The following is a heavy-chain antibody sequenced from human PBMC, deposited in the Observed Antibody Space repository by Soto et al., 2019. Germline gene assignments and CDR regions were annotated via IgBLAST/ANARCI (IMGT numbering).Heavy chain of an antibody. V-gene: IGHV3-53*01. J-gene: IGHJ3*01. Sequence: GGSLRLSCAASGFTVSSNYMSWVRQAPGKGLEWVSVIYSGGSTYYADSVKGRFTISRDNSKNTLYLQMNSLRAEDTAVYYCARRWGYDAFDFWGQGTMVTVSS. D-gene: IGHD3-16*01. CDR3: ARRWGYDAFDF. CDR2: IYSGGST. CDR1: GFTVSSNY.